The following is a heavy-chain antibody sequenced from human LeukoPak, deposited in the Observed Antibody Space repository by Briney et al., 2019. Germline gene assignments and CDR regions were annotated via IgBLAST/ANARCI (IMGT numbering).Heavy chain of an antibody. J-gene: IGHJ5*02. CDR2: IYTRGST. Sequence: SQTLSLTCTVSGGSISSGSYYWSWIRQPAGKGLEWIGRIYTRGSTNYNPSLKSRVTISVDTSKNQFSLKLSSVTAADTAVYYCARDVGYCSGGSCCAGYNWFDPWGQGTLVTVSS. V-gene: IGHV4-61*02. CDR1: GGSISSGSYY. CDR3: ARDVGYCSGGSCCAGYNWFDP. D-gene: IGHD2-15*01.